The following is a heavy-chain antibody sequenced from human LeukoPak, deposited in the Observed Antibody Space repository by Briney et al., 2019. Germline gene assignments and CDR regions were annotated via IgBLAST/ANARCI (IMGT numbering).Heavy chain of an antibody. J-gene: IGHJ4*02. Sequence: PGGSLRLSCAASGFTFSNYAVSWVRQAPGKGLEWVSAISGSVCGSGGNTYYADSVKGRFTISRDNSNNTLFLQMNSLRAEDTAVSYCANVDDGTGYPQLPFDYWGQGTLVTFYS. CDR1: GFTFSNYA. CDR3: ANVDDGTGYPQLPFDY. V-gene: IGHV3-23*01. CDR2: ISGSVCGSGGNT. D-gene: IGHD3-22*01.